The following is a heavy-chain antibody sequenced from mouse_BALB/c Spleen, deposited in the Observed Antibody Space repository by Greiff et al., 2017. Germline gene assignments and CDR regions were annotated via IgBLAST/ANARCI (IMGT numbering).Heavy chain of an antibody. Sequence: SGAELVRPGSSVKISCKASGYTFTSYNMHWVKQTPGQGLEWIGAIYPGNGDTSYNQKFKGKATLTADKSSSTAYMQLSSLTSEDSAVYYCARYGSSYAPFAYWGQGTLVTVSA. CDR1: GYTFTSYN. J-gene: IGHJ3*01. V-gene: IGHV1-12*01. D-gene: IGHD1-1*02. CDR2: IYPGNGDT. CDR3: ARYGSSYAPFAY.